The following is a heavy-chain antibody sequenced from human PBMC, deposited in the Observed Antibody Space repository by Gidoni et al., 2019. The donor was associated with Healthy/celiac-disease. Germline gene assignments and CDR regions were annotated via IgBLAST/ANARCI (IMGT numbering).Heavy chain of an antibody. CDR1: GGTFSSYA. Sequence: QVQLVQSGAEVKKPGSSVKVSCKASGGTFSSYAISWVRQAPGQGLEWMGGIIPIFGTANYAQKFQGRVTITADESTSTAYMELSSLRSEDTAVYYCARDLDDYIWGSYRPPFYYGMDVWGQGTTVTVSS. D-gene: IGHD3-16*02. J-gene: IGHJ6*02. CDR3: ARDLDDYIWGSYRPPFYYGMDV. CDR2: IIPIFGTA. V-gene: IGHV1-69*01.